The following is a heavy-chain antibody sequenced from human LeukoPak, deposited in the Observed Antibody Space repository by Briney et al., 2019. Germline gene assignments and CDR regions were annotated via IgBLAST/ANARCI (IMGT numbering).Heavy chain of an antibody. V-gene: IGHV3-23*01. CDR1: GFTFSSYA. D-gene: IGHD3-22*01. J-gene: IGHJ4*02. Sequence: GGSLRLSCAASGFTFSSYAMSWVRQAPGKGLEGVSAISGSGGSTYYADSVKGRFTISRDNSKNTLYLQMNSLRAEDTAVYYCRAYDSSGLDFDYWGQGTLVTVSS. CDR3: RAYDSSGLDFDY. CDR2: ISGSGGST.